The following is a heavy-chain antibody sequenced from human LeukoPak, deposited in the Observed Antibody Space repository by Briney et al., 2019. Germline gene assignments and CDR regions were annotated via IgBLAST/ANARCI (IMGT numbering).Heavy chain of an antibody. J-gene: IGHJ4*02. CDR3: ASWGESYNFDY. V-gene: IGHV1-69*02. CDR1: GGTFSSYT. Sequence: GASVKVSCKASGGTFSSYTISWVRQAPGQGLEWMGRIIPILGIANYAQKFQGRVTITADKSTSTAYMELSSLRSEDTAVYYCASWGESYNFDYWGQGTLVTVSS. CDR2: IIPILGIA. D-gene: IGHD3-16*01.